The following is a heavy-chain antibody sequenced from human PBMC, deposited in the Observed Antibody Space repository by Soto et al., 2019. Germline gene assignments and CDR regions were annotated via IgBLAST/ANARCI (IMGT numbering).Heavy chain of an antibody. J-gene: IGHJ4*02. D-gene: IGHD3-16*02. CDR2: IFSNDEK. Sequence: SGPTLVNPTETLTLICTVSGFSLNDARVGVSWIRQSPGRALEWLAHIFSNDEKSYSTSLFNRLTISKDTSKSQVVLTMTNMGPVDTATYFCTRIQDYVWGSYPYDVWGQGSLVTVSS. CDR1: GFSLNDARVG. V-gene: IGHV2-26*01. CDR3: TRIQDYVWGSYPYDV.